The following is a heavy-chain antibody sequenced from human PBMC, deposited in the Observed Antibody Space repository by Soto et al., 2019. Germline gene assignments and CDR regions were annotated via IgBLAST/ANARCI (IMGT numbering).Heavy chain of an antibody. J-gene: IGHJ4*02. CDR1: GGTFSSYA. Sequence: QVQLVQSGAEVKKPGSSVKVSCKASGGTFSSYAISWVRQAPGQWLEWMGGIIPIFGTANYAQKFQGRVTITADESTSRAYMELSSLRSEDTAVYYCASGRAEDWYESSGYYRRNFDYCCEGTLVTVSS. D-gene: IGHD3-22*01. V-gene: IGHV1-69*01. CDR2: IIPIFGTA. CDR3: ASGRAEDWYESSGYYRRNFDY.